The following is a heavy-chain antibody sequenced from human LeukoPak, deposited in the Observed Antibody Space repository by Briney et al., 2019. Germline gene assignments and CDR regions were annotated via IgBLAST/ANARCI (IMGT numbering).Heavy chain of an antibody. J-gene: IGHJ4*02. CDR3: TTLYSGAMDY. CDR2: IKTDGSST. D-gene: IGHD1-26*01. V-gene: IGHV3-74*01. CDR1: GFSFNTYW. Sequence: TGGSLRLSCAASGFSFNTYWMSWVRQVPERGLVWVSRIKTDGSSTSYADSVKGRFTISRDNAKNTLYLQMNSLRAEDTAVYYCTTLYSGAMDYWGQGTLVTVSS.